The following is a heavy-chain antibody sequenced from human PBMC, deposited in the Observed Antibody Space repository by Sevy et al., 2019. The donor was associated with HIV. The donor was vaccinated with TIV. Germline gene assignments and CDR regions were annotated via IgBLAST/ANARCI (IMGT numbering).Heavy chain of an antibody. D-gene: IGHD3-3*01. V-gene: IGHV3-15*07. CDR1: GFTFSNAW. CDR3: TTSGGSIRLLFH. Sequence: GGSLRLSCAASGFTFSNAWMNWVRQAPGKGLEWVGHIKSKTDGGTTDYAAPVKGRFTISRDDSKNTLYLQMNGLKTEDTAVYYCTTSGGSIRLLFHWGQGTLVTVSS. CDR2: IKSKTDGGTT. J-gene: IGHJ4*02.